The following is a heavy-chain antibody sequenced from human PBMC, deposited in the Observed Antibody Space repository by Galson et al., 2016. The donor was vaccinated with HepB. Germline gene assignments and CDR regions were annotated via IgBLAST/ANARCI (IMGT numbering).Heavy chain of an antibody. CDR1: GFTFGSFA. Sequence: SLRLSCAASGFTFGSFAMSWVRQAPGKGLEWVSATSGSGGNTYYTDSVKGRFTISRDNSKNMLYLEMNALRAEDTALYFCGKDRTYGTTSLVANWGQGTLVTVSS. J-gene: IGHJ4*02. CDR2: TSGSGGNT. CDR3: GKDRTYGTTSLVAN. D-gene: IGHD4-17*01. V-gene: IGHV3-23*01.